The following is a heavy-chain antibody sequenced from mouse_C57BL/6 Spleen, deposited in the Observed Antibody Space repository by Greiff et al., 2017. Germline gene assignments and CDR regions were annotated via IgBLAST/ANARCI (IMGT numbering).Heavy chain of an antibody. J-gene: IGHJ4*01. V-gene: IGHV1-69*01. CDR2: IDPSDSYT. CDR1: GYTFTSYW. Sequence: QVQLQQPGAELVMPGASVKLSCKASGYTFTSYWLHWVQQRPGQGLEWIGEIDPSDSYTNYNQKFKGKSTLTVDKSSSTAYLLHSSLTSEDSAVYYCATARYYAMDYWGQGTSVTVSS. CDR3: ATARYYAMDY.